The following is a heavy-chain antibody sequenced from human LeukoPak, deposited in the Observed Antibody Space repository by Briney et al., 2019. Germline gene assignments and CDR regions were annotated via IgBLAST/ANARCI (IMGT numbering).Heavy chain of an antibody. CDR2: INHSGST. CDR3: ARGFDSSSWYIPHWFDP. CDR1: GGSFSGYY. V-gene: IGHV4-34*01. J-gene: IGHJ5*02. Sequence: SETLSLTCAVYGGSFSGYYWSWIRQPPGKGLGWIGEINHSGSTNYNPSLKSRVTTSVDTSKNQFSLKLSSVTAADTAVYYCARGFDSSSWYIPHWFDPWGQGTLVTVSS. D-gene: IGHD6-13*01.